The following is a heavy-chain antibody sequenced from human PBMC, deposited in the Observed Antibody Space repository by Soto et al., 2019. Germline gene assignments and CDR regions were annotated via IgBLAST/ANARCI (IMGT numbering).Heavy chain of an antibody. Sequence: EVQLVESGGGLIQPGGSLRLSCVASGVSVSNDYMNWVRQAPGKGLEWVSEMYSGGSTYYADSVKGRFTISRDKSKNTLYLQMNSLRAEDTAVYYCAGDGNSAYHLAYWGQGTLVTVSS. D-gene: IGHD5-12*01. CDR1: GVSVSNDY. CDR3: AGDGNSAYHLAY. V-gene: IGHV3-53*01. J-gene: IGHJ4*02. CDR2: MYSGGST.